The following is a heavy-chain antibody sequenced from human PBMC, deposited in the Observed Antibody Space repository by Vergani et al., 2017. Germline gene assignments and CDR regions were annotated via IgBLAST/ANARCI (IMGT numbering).Heavy chain of an antibody. CDR2: IYPGDSDT. Sequence: EVPLVQSGAEVKKPGESLKISCKGSGYSFTSYWIGWVRQMPGKGLEWMGIIYPGDSDTRYSPSFQGQVTISADKSISTAYLQWSSLKASDTAMYYCARLPGYGSGAPYYYYYMDVWGKGTTVTVSS. CDR1: GYSFTSYW. CDR3: ARLPGYGSGAPYYYYYMDV. V-gene: IGHV5-51*01. D-gene: IGHD3-10*01. J-gene: IGHJ6*03.